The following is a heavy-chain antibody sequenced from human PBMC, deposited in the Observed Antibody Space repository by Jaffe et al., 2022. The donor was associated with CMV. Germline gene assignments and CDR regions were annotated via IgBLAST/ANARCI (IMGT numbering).Heavy chain of an antibody. J-gene: IGHJ4*02. Sequence: EVQLVESGGGLVQPGRSLRLSCTASGFTFGDYAMSWVRQAPGKGLEWVGFIRSKAYGGTTEYAASVKGRFTISRDDSKSIAYLQMNSLKTEDTAVYYCTRAENPYSYGSYWGQGTLVTVSS. CDR2: IRSKAYGGTT. D-gene: IGHD5-18*01. CDR1: GFTFGDYA. CDR3: TRAENPYSYGSY. V-gene: IGHV3-49*04.